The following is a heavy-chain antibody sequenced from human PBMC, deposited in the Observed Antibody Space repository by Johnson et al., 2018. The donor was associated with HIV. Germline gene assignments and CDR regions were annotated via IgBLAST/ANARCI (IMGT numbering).Heavy chain of an antibody. J-gene: IGHJ3*02. Sequence: VQVVESGGGVVQPGGSLRLSCAASGFTFDDYGMSWVRQAPGKGLEWVSGINWNGGSTGYADSVKGRFTISRDNAKNSLYLQMNSLRAEDTAVYYCARPGVVVTPPDAFDIWGQGTMVTVSS. V-gene: IGHV3-20*04. CDR2: INWNGGST. CDR3: ARPGVVVTPPDAFDI. D-gene: IGHD3-22*01. CDR1: GFTFDDYG.